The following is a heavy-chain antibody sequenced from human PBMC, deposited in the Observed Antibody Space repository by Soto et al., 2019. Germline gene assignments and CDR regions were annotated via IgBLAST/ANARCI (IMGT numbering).Heavy chain of an antibody. CDR2: ISNRGSNT. CDR3: AKDHGPNFYDSSGYWY. Sequence: GWSLRLSCAASGFTFSNYAMTLVRQAPGKGLEWVSSISNRGSNTYYAASVKGRFTISRDNSKNSLYLQMNSLRAEDTAVYYCAKDHGPNFYDSSGYWYWGEGTLVTVSS. CDR1: GFTFSNYA. J-gene: IGHJ4*02. V-gene: IGHV3-23*01. D-gene: IGHD3-22*01.